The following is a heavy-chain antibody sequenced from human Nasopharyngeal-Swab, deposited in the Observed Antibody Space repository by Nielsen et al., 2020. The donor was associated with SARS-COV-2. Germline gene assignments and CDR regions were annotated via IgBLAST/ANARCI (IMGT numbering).Heavy chain of an antibody. Sequence: GSLSLSCAVSGFIFSTYTVNWVRQAPGKGLEWLSPIRSSTSYIYYADSVKGRFTISRDNAKNSLYLQMNSLRTEDTAVYYCATSGYSSGWIFWGQGTLVTVSS. CDR3: ATSGYSSGWIF. V-gene: IGHV3-21*01. J-gene: IGHJ4*02. CDR1: GFIFSTYT. D-gene: IGHD6-19*01. CDR2: IRSSTSYI.